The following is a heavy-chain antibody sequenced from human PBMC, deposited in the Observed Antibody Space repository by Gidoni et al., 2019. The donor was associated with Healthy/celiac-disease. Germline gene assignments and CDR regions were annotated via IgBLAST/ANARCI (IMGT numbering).Heavy chain of an antibody. CDR2: IWYDGSNK. CDR3: GGSYYDVGFFDY. CDR1: GFTFSSYG. Sequence: QVQLVESGGGVVQPGRSLRLSCAASGFTFSSYGMHWVRQAPGKGLEWVAVIWYDGSNKYYADSVKGRFTISRDNSKNTLYLQMNSLRAEDTAVYYCGGSYYDVGFFDYWGQGTLVTVSS. V-gene: IGHV3-33*01. J-gene: IGHJ4*02. D-gene: IGHD1-26*01.